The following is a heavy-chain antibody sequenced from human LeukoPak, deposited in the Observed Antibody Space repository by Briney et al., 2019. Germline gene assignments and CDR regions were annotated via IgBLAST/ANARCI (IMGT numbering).Heavy chain of an antibody. V-gene: IGHV4-61*02. CDR1: GGSISSGSYY. J-gene: IGHJ4*02. Sequence: SQTLSLTCTVSGGSISSGSYYWSWLRQPAGTGLEWIGRIYTSGSTNYNPSLKSRVTISVDTSKNQFSLTLSSVTAADTSVYYCARGNGYYFDYWGQGTLVTVSS. CDR2: IYTSGST. CDR3: ARGNGYYFDY.